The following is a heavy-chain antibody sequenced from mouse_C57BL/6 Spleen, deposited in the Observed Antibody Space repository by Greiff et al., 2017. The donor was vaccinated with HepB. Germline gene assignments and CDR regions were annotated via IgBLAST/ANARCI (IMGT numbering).Heavy chain of an antibody. D-gene: IGHD4-1*01. V-gene: IGHV5-16*01. CDR3: AREGTGAWFAY. J-gene: IGHJ3*01. CDR1: GFTFSDYY. Sequence: EVKLVESEGGLVQPGSSIKLSCTASGFTFSDYYMAWVRQVPEKGLEWVANINYDGSSTYYLDSLKSRFIISRDNAKNILYLQMSSLKSEDTATYYCAREGTGAWFAYWGQGTLVTVSA. CDR2: INYDGSST.